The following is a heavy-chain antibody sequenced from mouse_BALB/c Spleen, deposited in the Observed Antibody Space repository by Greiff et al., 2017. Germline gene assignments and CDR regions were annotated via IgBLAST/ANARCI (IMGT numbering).Heavy chain of an antibody. V-gene: IGHV1-15*01. D-gene: IGHD1-1*01. CDR3: TRDGSSYGEIDY. CDR2: IDPETGGT. J-gene: IGHJ2*01. Sequence: QVQLQQSGAELVRPGASVTLSCKASGYTFTDYEMHWVKQTPVHGLEWIGAIDPETGGTAYNQKFKGKATLTADKSSSTAYMELRSLTSEDSAVYYCTRDGSSYGEIDYWGQGTTLTVSS. CDR1: GYTFTDYE.